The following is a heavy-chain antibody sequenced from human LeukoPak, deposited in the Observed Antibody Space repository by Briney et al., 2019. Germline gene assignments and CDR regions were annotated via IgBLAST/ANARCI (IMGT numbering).Heavy chain of an antibody. CDR3: ARASFDWLLSY. J-gene: IGHJ4*02. V-gene: IGHV4-30-4*01. Sequence: PSETLSLTCTVSGGSISSGDYYWSWIRQPPGKGLEWVGYIYYSGSTYYNPSLKSRVTISVDTSKNQLSLKLSSVTAADTAVYYCARASFDWLLSYWGQGTLVTVSS. CDR1: GGSISSGDYY. D-gene: IGHD3-9*01. CDR2: IYYSGST.